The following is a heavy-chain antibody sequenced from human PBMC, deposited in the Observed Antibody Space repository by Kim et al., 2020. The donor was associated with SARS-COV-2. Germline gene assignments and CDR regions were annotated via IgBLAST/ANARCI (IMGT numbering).Heavy chain of an antibody. Sequence: YSQSFQGKVTISADKSISTAYLQWSSLKASDTAMYYCARHIAATGDLDYWGQGTLVTVSS. V-gene: IGHV5-51*01. CDR3: ARHIAATGDLDY. D-gene: IGHD6-13*01. J-gene: IGHJ4*02.